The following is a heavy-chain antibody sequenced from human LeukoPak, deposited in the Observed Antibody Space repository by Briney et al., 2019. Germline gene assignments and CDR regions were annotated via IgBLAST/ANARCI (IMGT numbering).Heavy chain of an antibody. CDR3: AREGYSYGVNLDY. V-gene: IGHV4-34*01. Sequence: SETLSLTCAVYGGSFSGYYWSWIRQPPGKGLEWIGEINHSGSTNYNPSLKSRVTISVDTSKNQFSLKLSSVTAADTAVYYCAREGYSYGVNLDYWGQGTLVTVSS. CDR1: GGSFSGYY. J-gene: IGHJ4*02. CDR2: INHSGST. D-gene: IGHD5-18*01.